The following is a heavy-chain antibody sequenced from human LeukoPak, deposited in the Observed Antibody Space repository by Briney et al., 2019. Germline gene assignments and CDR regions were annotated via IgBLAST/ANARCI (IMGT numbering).Heavy chain of an antibody. Sequence: GASVKVSCKASGGTFSSYTISWVRQAPGQGLEWMGGIIPISGTANYAQKFQGRVTITADESTSTAYMELSSLRSEDTAVYYCARDMSGWSYFDYWGQGTLVTVSS. CDR3: ARDMSGWSYFDY. V-gene: IGHV1-69*13. J-gene: IGHJ4*02. D-gene: IGHD6-19*01. CDR1: GGTFSSYT. CDR2: IIPISGTA.